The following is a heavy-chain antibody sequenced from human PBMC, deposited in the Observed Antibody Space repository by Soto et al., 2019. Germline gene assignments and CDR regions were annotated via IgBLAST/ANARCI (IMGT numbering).Heavy chain of an antibody. J-gene: IGHJ4*02. Sequence: ASVKVSCKASGYTFTGYYVHWVRQATGQGLEWMGWMNPNSGNTGYAQKFQGRVTMTRNTSISTAYMELSSLRSEDTAVYYCALGGYSYDIDYWGQGTLVTVSS. CDR3: ALGGYSYDIDY. V-gene: IGHV1-8*02. CDR2: MNPNSGNT. CDR1: GYTFTGYY. D-gene: IGHD5-18*01.